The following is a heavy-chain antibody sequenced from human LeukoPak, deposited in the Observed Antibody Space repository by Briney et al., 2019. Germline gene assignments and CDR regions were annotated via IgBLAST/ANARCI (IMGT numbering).Heavy chain of an antibody. CDR1: GGSISSSDHY. J-gene: IGHJ1*01. Sequence: SETLSLTCTVSGGSISSSDHYWGWIRQPPEKGLEWIGSIYYSGSTYYNPSLKSRVTISVDTSKNQFSLKVNSVTAADTAVYYCARQGKTDGSQYFQHWGQGTLVTVSS. CDR2: IYYSGST. CDR3: ARQGKTDGSQYFQH. V-gene: IGHV4-39*01. D-gene: IGHD2-15*01.